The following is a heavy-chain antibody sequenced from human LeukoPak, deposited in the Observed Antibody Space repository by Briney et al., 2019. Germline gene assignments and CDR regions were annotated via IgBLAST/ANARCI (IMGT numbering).Heavy chain of an antibody. D-gene: IGHD6-19*01. V-gene: IGHV3-74*01. CDR3: ARERHRKYSSGPVPVDY. Sequence: SGGSLRLSCAASGFTFSSYWMHWVRQAPGKGLVWVSRINSDGSSTSYADSVKGRFTISRDNAKNTLYLQMNSLRAEDTAVYYCARERHRKYSSGPVPVDYWGQGTLVTVSS. CDR2: INSDGSST. J-gene: IGHJ4*02. CDR1: GFTFSSYW.